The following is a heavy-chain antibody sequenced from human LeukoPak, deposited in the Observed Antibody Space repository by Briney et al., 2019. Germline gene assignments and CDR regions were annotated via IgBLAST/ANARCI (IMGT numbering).Heavy chain of an antibody. CDR1: GYTFTNFD. Sequence: APVKVSCKASGYTFTNFDINWVRQAPGQGLEWMGWMNPNSGNTGYAQKFQGRVTMTRNTPITTAYMELSGLRSEDTAVYYCARGLGSSADYHNYWGQGTLVTVSP. J-gene: IGHJ4*02. CDR3: ARGLGSSADYHNY. V-gene: IGHV1-8*01. CDR2: MNPNSGNT. D-gene: IGHD3-16*01.